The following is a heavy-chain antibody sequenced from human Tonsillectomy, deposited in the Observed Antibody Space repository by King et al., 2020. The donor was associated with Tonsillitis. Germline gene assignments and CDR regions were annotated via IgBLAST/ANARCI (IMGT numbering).Heavy chain of an antibody. CDR1: GGSISSNDYS. Sequence: LQLQESGSRLVKPSQTLSLTCAVSGGSISSNDYSWTWIRQPPGKGLEWIGSIYHSGTTNYKPSLTSRVTISVDMSENQFSLNLTSVTAADTAVYFCARISYGGDSDWCLGLWGRGTLVTVSS. D-gene: IGHD4-23*01. CDR3: ARISYGGDSDWCLGL. CDR2: IYHSGTT. V-gene: IGHV4-30-2*01. J-gene: IGHJ2*01.